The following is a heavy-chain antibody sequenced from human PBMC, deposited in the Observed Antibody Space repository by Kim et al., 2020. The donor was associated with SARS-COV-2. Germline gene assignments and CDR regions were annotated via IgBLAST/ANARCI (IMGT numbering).Heavy chain of an antibody. CDR2: INAGNGNT. CDR1: GYTFTSYA. J-gene: IGHJ5*02. Sequence: ASVKVSCKASGYTFTSYAMHWVRQAPGQRLEWMGWINAGNGNTKYSQKFQGRVTITRDTSASTAYMELSSLRSEDTAVYYCARDQLWFGELLSSLASFDPWGQGTLVTVSS. CDR3: ARDQLWFGELLSSLASFDP. V-gene: IGHV1-3*01. D-gene: IGHD3-10*01.